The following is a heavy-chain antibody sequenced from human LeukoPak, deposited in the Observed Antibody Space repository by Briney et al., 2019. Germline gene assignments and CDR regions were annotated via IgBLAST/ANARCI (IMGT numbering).Heavy chain of an antibody. Sequence: LGESLKISCKGSGYSFTNYWIGWVRQMPGKGLEWMGIIYPGDSGTRYSPSFQGQVTISADKSISTAYLQWSSLKASDTAMYYCARGGYCSSTSCSGGFDYWGQGTLVTVSS. D-gene: IGHD2-2*01. CDR3: ARGGYCSSTSCSGGFDY. CDR2: IYPGDSGT. CDR1: GYSFTNYW. J-gene: IGHJ4*02. V-gene: IGHV5-51*01.